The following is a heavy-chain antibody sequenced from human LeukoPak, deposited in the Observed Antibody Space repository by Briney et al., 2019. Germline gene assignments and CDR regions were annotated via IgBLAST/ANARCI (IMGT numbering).Heavy chain of an antibody. J-gene: IGHJ4*02. V-gene: IGHV1-69*05. CDR2: IIPVFGTA. D-gene: IGHD7-27*01. CDR3: ARVPDNWGVGDYFDY. CDR1: GGTFSSYA. Sequence: ASVKVSCKASGGTFSSYAISWVRQAPGQGLEWMGGIIPVFGTANYAQKLQGRVTMTTDTSTSTAYMELRSLRSDDTAVYYCARVPDNWGVGDYFDYWGQGTLVTVSS.